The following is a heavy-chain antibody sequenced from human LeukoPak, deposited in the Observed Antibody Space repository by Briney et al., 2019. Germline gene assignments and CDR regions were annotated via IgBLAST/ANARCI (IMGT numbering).Heavy chain of an antibody. CDR2: ISSTGSTI. V-gene: IGHV3-48*03. Sequence: GGSLRLSCAASGFTFSSYEMNWVRQAPGKGLEWVSYISSTGSTIYYADSVKGRFTISRDNAKNSLYLQMNSLRAEDTAVYYCASDYYDRTQYWGQGTLVTVSS. J-gene: IGHJ4*02. CDR3: ASDYYDRTQY. CDR1: GFTFSSYE. D-gene: IGHD3-22*01.